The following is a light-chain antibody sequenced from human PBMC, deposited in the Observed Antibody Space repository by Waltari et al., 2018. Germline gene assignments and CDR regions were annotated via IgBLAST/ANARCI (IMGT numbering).Light chain of an antibody. CDR2: AAS. CDR3: QQYYSYPLF. J-gene: IGKJ2*01. V-gene: IGKV1-8*01. Sequence: AIRMTQSPSSLSASTGDRVTITCRASQGISSYLAWYQQKPGKAPKLLIYAASTLQSGVPSRFSGSGSGTDFTLIISCLQSEDFATYYCQQYYSYPLFFGQGTKLEI. CDR1: QGISSY.